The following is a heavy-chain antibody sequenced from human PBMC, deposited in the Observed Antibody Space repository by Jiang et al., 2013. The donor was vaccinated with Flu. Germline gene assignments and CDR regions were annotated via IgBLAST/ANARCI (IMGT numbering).Heavy chain of an antibody. V-gene: IGHV6-1*01. CDR3: VRGAPRLFDY. J-gene: IGHJ4*02. CDR2: WYT. Sequence: WYTNYAISVKGRITINPDTSKNQLSLQLNSVTPEDTAVYYCVRGAPRLFDYWGQGILVTVSS.